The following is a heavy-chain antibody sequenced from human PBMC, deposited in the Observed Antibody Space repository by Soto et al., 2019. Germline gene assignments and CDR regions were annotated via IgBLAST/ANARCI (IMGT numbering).Heavy chain of an antibody. CDR3: ARASSGWTIGSFDY. J-gene: IGHJ4*02. CDR2: IYYSGST. V-gene: IGHV4-39*07. CDR1: GGSISSSSYY. Sequence: SETLSLTCTVSGGSISSSSYYWGWIRQPPGKGLEWIGSIYYSGSTYYNPSLKSRVTISVDTSKNQFSLKLSSVTAADTAVYYCARASSGWTIGSFDYWGQGTLVTVSS. D-gene: IGHD6-19*01.